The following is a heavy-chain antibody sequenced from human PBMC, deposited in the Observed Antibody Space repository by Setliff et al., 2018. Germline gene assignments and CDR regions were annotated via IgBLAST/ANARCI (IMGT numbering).Heavy chain of an antibody. D-gene: IGHD6-19*01. J-gene: IGHJ6*03. CDR2: IYIGGSA. Sequence: SETLSLTCTVSGGSISSYYWSWIRQPAGRGLEWIGHIYIGGSANYNPSLKSRVTMSIDTSKNQFSLKLNSVTAADMAVYYRAREQWLDPPGYYYMDVWAKGTTVTVSS. CDR1: GGSISSYY. CDR3: AREQWLDPPGYYYMDV. V-gene: IGHV4-4*07.